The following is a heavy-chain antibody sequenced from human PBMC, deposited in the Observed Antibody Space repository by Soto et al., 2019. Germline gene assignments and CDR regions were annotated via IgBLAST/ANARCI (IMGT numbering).Heavy chain of an antibody. CDR1: GFNFNIHA. J-gene: IGHJ4*02. CDR3: ASGAAFYYDTRRY. V-gene: IGHV3-30-3*01. D-gene: IGHD3-22*01. Sequence: GGSLRLSCAAPGFNFNIHALHWIRQAPGEGLEWVAVMSPGGNSQYYADSVKGRFTISRDTSKSTLYLQMTSLRPEDTAVYYCASGAAFYYDTRRYWGQGTLVTVSS. CDR2: MSPGGNSQ.